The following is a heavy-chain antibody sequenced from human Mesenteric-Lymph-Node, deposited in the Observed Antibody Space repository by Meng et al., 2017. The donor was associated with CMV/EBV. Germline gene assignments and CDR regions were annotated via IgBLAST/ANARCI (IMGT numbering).Heavy chain of an antibody. CDR3: ARDRDFWGFGGTDV. V-gene: IGHV3-30*04. CDR1: GFNFSNYA. J-gene: IGHJ6*02. D-gene: IGHD3-3*01. Sequence: GESLKISCVASGFNFSNYAMHWVRQAPGKGLECVAVMSYDGSEKSYADSAKGRLTISRDNSKNTLYLQMNSLRAEDTAVYYCARDRDFWGFGGTDVWGQGTTVTVSS. CDR2: MSYDGSEK.